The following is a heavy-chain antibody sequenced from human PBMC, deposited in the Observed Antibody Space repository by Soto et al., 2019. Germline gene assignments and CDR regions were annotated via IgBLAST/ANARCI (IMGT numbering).Heavy chain of an antibody. CDR1: GYSFTSYW. CDR2: IYPGDSDI. D-gene: IGHD2-15*01. Sequence: PGESLKISCKGSGYSFTSYWIGWVRQMPGKGREWMGIIYPGDSDIRYSPSFQGQVTISADKSISTAYLQWSGLKASDTAIYYCARQLPYGGNSYYGMDVWGQGTTVTVSS. J-gene: IGHJ6*02. CDR3: ARQLPYGGNSYYGMDV. V-gene: IGHV5-51*01.